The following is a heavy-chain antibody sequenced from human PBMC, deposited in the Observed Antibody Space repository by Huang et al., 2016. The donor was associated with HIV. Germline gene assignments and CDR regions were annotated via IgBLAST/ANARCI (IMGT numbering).Heavy chain of an antibody. CDR1: GDSVSSNSVA. D-gene: IGHD3-22*01. Sequence: HVQLQQSGPGLVKPSQTLSLTCAISGDSVSSNSVAWNWIRQSSSRGLEWLGKTLDRFTCYNDYAVAGKSRITSNPDTSKNQFSLQLNSVTPADTAVYYCARCHYYYYDSSGYLGWYFDLWGRGTLVTVSS. CDR3: ARCHYYYYDSSGYLGWYFDL. V-gene: IGHV6-1*01. J-gene: IGHJ2*01. CDR2: TLDRFTCYN.